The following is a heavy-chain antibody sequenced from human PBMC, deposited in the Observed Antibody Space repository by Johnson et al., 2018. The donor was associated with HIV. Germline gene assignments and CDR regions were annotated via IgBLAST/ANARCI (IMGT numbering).Heavy chain of an antibody. CDR1: GFPFRDSA. CDR3: ARDRSENAFDI. J-gene: IGHJ3*02. CDR2: ISYDGSNK. V-gene: IGHV3-30*14. Sequence: QVQLVESGGGVVQPGRSQRLSCAASGFPFRDSAMHWVRQAPGKGMEWVAVISYDGSNKYYADSVKGRFTISRDNSTNTLYLQMNSLRAEDTAGYYCARDRSENAFDIWGQGTMVTVSS.